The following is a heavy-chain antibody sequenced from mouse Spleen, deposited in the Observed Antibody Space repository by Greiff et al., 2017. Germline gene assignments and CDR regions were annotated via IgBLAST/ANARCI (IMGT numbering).Heavy chain of an antibody. J-gene: IGHJ1*01. CDR2: ISSGGSYT. CDR1: GFTFSSYA. CDR3: ARPHYYGSSYIDV. D-gene: IGHD1-1*01. Sequence: EVKLQESGGGLVQPGGSLKLSCATSGFTFSSYAMSWVRQTPEKRLEWVATISSGGSYTYYPDSVKGRFTISRDNAKNTLYLQMSSLRSEDTAMYYCARPHYYGSSYIDVWGAGTTVTVSS. V-gene: IGHV5-9-1*01.